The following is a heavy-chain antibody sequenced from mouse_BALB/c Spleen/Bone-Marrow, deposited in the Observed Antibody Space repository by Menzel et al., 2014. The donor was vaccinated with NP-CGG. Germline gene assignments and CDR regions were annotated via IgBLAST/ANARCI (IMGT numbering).Heavy chain of an antibody. CDR3: SREGAY. CDR1: GYTFTSYY. CDR2: ITPSNGDT. J-gene: IGHJ3*01. V-gene: IGHV1S81*02. Sequence: VQLQQSGAELVKPGASVKLSCKASGYTFTSYYMYWVKQRPGQGLEWIGEITPSNGDTNFNEKFKSKATLTVDKSSSTAYMQLSSLTPEDSAVYYCSREGAYWGQGTLVTVSA.